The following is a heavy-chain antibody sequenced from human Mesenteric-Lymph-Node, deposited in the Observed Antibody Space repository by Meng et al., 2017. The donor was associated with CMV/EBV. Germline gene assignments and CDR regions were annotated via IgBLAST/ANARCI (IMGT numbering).Heavy chain of an antibody. D-gene: IGHD3/OR15-3a*01. V-gene: IGHV1-69*04. CDR3: ARDQDLSRTGQYYYYCMDA. CDR2: IIPILGIA. J-gene: IGHJ6*02. CDR1: GGTFSSYT. Sequence: SVKVSCKASGGTFSSYTISWVRQAPGQGLEWKGRIIPILGIANYAQKFQGRVTITADKSTSTAYMELSRLTSDDTAVYYCARDQDLSRTGQYYYYCMDAWGQGTTVTVSS.